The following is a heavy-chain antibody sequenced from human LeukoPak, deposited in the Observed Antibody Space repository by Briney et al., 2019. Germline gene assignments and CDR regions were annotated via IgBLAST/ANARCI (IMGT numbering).Heavy chain of an antibody. D-gene: IGHD5-18*01. J-gene: IGHJ5*02. CDR2: IRYDGSNK. CDR3: AKGIMGYSYGRRRAKNNWFDP. Sequence: PGGSLRLSCAASGFTFSSYGMHWVRQAPGKGLEWVAFIRYDGSNKYYADSVKGRFTISRDNSKNTLYLQMNSLRAEDTAVYYCAKGIMGYSYGRRRAKNNWFDPWGQGTLVTVSS. V-gene: IGHV3-30*02. CDR1: GFTFSSYG.